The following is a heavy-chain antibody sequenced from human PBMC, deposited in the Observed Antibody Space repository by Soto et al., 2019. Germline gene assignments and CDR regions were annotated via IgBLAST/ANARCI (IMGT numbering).Heavy chain of an antibody. D-gene: IGHD3-10*01. J-gene: IGHJ5*01. CDR1: GGSISSGGYS. V-gene: IGHV4-30-2*01. CDR3: ARGPPDYLRWFDC. Sequence: SETLSLTCAVSGGSISSGGYSWSWIRQPPGKGLEWIGYIYHSGSTYYNPSLKSRVTILVDRSKNQFSLKLSSVTAADTAVYYCARGPPDYLRWFDCWGQGTLVTVSS. CDR2: IYHSGST.